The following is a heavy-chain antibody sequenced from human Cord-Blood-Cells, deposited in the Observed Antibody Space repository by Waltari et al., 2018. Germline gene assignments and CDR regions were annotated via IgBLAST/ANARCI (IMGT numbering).Heavy chain of an antibody. CDR2: INPNSGGT. V-gene: IGHV1-2*04. Sequence: QVQLVQSGAEVKKPGASVKVSCKAPGYTFTGYYMHWVRQAPGQGLEWMRWINPNSGGTNDAQKFQGWATMTSDTSISTAYMELSRLRSDDTAVYYCARGPGIVDAFDIWGQGTMVTVSS. CDR3: ARGPGIVDAFDI. J-gene: IGHJ3*02. CDR1: GYTFTGYY. D-gene: IGHD2-21*01.